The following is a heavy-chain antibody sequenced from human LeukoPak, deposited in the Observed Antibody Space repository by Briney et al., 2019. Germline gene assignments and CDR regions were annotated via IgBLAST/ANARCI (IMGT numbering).Heavy chain of an antibody. CDR1: GFTFSRCW. CDR3: VYGGNSTSFDI. CDR2: INSDGSST. J-gene: IGHJ3*02. Sequence: GGSLRLSCAASGFTFSRCWMHWVRQAPGKGLVWVSRINSDGSSTTYAVSVKGRFTISRDNAKNTLYLHMNGLRADDTAVYYCVYGGNSTSFDIWGQGIMVTVSS. D-gene: IGHD4-23*01. V-gene: IGHV3-74*01.